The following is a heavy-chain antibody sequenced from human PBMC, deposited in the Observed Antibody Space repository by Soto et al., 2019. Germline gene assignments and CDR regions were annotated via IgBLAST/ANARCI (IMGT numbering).Heavy chain of an antibody. CDR2: ISYDGSNK. J-gene: IGHJ6*02. Sequence: QVQLVESGGGVVQPGRSLRLSCAASGFTFSSYGMHWVRQAPGKGLEWVAVISYDGSNKYYADSVKGRFTISRDNSKNTLYLQMNSLRAEDTAVYYCAKDRVLRFLEWLPGFRYGMDVWGQGTTVTVSS. CDR1: GFTFSSYG. CDR3: AKDRVLRFLEWLPGFRYGMDV. D-gene: IGHD3-3*01. V-gene: IGHV3-30*18.